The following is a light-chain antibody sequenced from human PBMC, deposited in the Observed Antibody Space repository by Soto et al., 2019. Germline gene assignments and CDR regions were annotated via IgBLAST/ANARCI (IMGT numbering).Light chain of an antibody. J-gene: IGLJ3*02. CDR1: SGDVGCYHL. CDR2: EVT. V-gene: IGLV2-23*02. CDR3: CSYAITTWV. Sequence: QSALTQPASVSGSPGQSITISCTGTSGDVGCYHLVSWYQLRPGKAPRLMIYEVTKRPSGVSNRFSGSKSGNTASLTISGLQAEDEADYYCCSYAITTWVFGGGTQLTVL.